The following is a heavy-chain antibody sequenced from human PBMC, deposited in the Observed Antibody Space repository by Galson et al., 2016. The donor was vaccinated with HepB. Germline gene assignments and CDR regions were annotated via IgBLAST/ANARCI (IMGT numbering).Heavy chain of an antibody. V-gene: IGHV3-23*01. D-gene: IGHD6-19*01. Sequence: SLRLSCAASGFTFSSYAMSWVRQAPGKGLEWVSAISGSGASTYYADYVKGRFTISRDNSKDTLYLQMSSLRAEDTAVYYCAKDPSSGSSGWYNWGQGTLVTVSS. CDR3: AKDPSSGSSGWYN. J-gene: IGHJ4*02. CDR2: ISGSGAST. CDR1: GFTFSSYA.